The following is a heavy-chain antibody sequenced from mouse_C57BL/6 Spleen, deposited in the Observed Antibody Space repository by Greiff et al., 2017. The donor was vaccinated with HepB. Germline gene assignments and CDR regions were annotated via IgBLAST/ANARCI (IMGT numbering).Heavy chain of an antibody. CDR2: ISSGSSTI. V-gene: IGHV5-17*01. J-gene: IGHJ3*01. CDR3: ARDGLRRAWFAY. D-gene: IGHD2-4*01. Sequence: EVHLVESGGGLVKPGGSLKLSCAASGFTFSDYGMHWVRQAPEKGLEWVAYISSGSSTIYYADTLKSRFTISRDKANNTLFLQMTSLRSEATAMYDCARDGLRRAWFAYWGQGTLVTVSA. CDR1: GFTFSDYG.